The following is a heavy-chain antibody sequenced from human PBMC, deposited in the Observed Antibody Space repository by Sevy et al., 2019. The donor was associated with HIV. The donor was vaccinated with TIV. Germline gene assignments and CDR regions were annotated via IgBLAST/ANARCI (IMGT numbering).Heavy chain of an antibody. D-gene: IGHD2-8*01. CDR3: ARGKEDIVLMVYAIGRVWFDP. Sequence: SETLSLTCAVYGGSFSGYYWSWIRQPPGKGLEWIGEINHSGSTNYNPSLKSRVTISVDTSKNQFSLKLSSVTAAGTAVYYCARGKEDIVLMVYAIGRVWFDPWGQGTLVTVSS. CDR2: INHSGST. CDR1: GGSFSGYY. J-gene: IGHJ5*02. V-gene: IGHV4-34*01.